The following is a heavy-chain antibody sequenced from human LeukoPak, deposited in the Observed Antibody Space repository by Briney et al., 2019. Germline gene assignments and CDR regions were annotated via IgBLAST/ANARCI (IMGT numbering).Heavy chain of an antibody. CDR1: GYTFTGYY. Sequence: ASVKVPCKASGYTFTGYYMHWVRQATGQGLEWMGWMNPNSGNTGYAQKFQGRVTITRNTSISTAYMELSSLRSEDTAVYYCARYSGSYYYFDYWGQGTLVTVSS. D-gene: IGHD1-26*01. J-gene: IGHJ4*02. CDR3: ARYSGSYYYFDY. V-gene: IGHV1-8*03. CDR2: MNPNSGNT.